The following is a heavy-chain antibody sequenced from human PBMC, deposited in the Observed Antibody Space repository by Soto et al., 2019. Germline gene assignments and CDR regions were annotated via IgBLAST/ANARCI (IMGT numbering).Heavy chain of an antibody. J-gene: IGHJ6*02. D-gene: IGHD2-2*01. CDR1: GASLSGYY. V-gene: IGHV4-34*01. CDR3: ARDIVVLPAANRYGLDA. Sequence: PSETLSLTCAVYGASLSGYYWTWIHQTPGKGLEWIGEINHRGSTKYNPSLKSRVIISADTSKNQFSLKLASVTAADTAVYFCARDIVVLPAANRYGLDAWGQGTTVTVSS. CDR2: INHRGST.